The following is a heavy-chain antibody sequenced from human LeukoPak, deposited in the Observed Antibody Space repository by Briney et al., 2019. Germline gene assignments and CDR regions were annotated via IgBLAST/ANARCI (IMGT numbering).Heavy chain of an antibody. CDR1: GFSFSRYN. D-gene: IGHD5-18*01. J-gene: IGHJ4*02. CDR2: ISSSGGTI. CDR3: ARENKMGYSYAADC. Sequence: GGSPRLSCAASGFSFSRYNINWVRQAPGKGLEWISYISSSGGTIYYADSVKGRFTISKDNAKNSLYLQMNSLRVEDTAVYYCARENKMGYSYAADCWGQGTLVTVSS. V-gene: IGHV3-48*04.